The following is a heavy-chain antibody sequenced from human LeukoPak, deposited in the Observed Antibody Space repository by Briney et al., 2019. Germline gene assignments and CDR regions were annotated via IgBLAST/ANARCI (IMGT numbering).Heavy chain of an antibody. CDR2: ISGSGGST. D-gene: IGHD1-1*01. CDR3: AKLSGTTDPFGP. J-gene: IGHJ5*02. Sequence: GGTLRLSCAASGFTFSSYGMSWVRQAPGKVLEWVSAISGSGGSTYYADSVKGRFTISRDNSKNTLYLQMNSLRAEDTAVYYCAKLSGTTDPFGPWGQGTLVTVSS. V-gene: IGHV3-23*01. CDR1: GFTFSSYG.